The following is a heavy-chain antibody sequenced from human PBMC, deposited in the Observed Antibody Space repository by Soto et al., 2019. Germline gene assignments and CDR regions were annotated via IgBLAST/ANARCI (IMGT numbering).Heavy chain of an antibody. J-gene: IGHJ6*02. D-gene: IGHD2-8*02. CDR2: IIPIFGTS. Sequence: QVQLVQSGAEVKKPGSSVNVSCKASGGTFSNYAISWVRQAPGQGLEWMGGIIPIFGTSNWAERFQGRVTFSADKSTATAYMNLSSLRSDDTAIYYCARASRDCTSVRCTPPYFYYAMDVWGQGTTVTVSS. CDR3: ARASRDCTSVRCTPPYFYYAMDV. CDR1: GGTFSNYA. V-gene: IGHV1-69*06.